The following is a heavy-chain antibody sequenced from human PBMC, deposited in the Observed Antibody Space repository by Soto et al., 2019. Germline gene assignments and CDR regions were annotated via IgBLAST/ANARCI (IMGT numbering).Heavy chain of an antibody. J-gene: IGHJ3*02. D-gene: IGHD3-10*01. V-gene: IGHV3-48*02. CDR3: ARDKKFLEYSGSYYNDAFDI. CDR1: GFTFSSYS. Sequence: GGSLRLSCAASGFTFSSYSMNWVRQAPGKGLEWVSYISSSSSTIYYADSVKGRFTITRDNAKNSLYLQMNSLRDEDTAVYYCARDKKFLEYSGSYYNDAFDIWGQGTMVTVSS. CDR2: ISSSSSTI.